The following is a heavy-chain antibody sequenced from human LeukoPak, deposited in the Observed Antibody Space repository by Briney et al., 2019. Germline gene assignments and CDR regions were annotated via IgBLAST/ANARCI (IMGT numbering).Heavy chain of an antibody. Sequence: GGSLRLSCAAFGLTFSSYAMHWVRQAPGKGLEYVSAISSNGGSTYYANSVKGRFTISRDNSRNTLYLQMGSLRAEDMAVYYWATSIAAAGTFYWGQGTLVTVSS. CDR1: GLTFSSYA. J-gene: IGHJ4*02. CDR3: ATSIAAAGTFY. V-gene: IGHV3-64*01. D-gene: IGHD6-13*01. CDR2: ISSNGGST.